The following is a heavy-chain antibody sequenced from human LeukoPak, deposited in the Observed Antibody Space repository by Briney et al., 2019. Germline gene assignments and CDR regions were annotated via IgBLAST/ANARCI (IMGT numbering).Heavy chain of an antibody. CDR3: AQEGGNDY. Sequence: GGSLRLSCAASGFAFSSYAMNWVRQAPGKGLEWVSSISGSGGYTYYADSVKGRFTISRDNAKNSLYLQMNSLRVEDTAVYYCAQEGGNDYWGQGTLVTVSS. D-gene: IGHD3-16*01. V-gene: IGHV3-21*01. CDR1: GFAFSSYA. CDR2: ISGSGGYT. J-gene: IGHJ4*02.